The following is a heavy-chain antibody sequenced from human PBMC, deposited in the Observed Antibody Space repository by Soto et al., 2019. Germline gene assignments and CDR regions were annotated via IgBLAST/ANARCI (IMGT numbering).Heavy chain of an antibody. J-gene: IGHJ6*02. D-gene: IGHD1-26*01. V-gene: IGHV4-38-2*01. CDR3: ARTHSGSYYSVFNY. Sequence: SETLSLTCVVSNFSISSGYYWGWIRQSPGKGLEWIASIYRSGTTSYNPSLKSRVTISVDPSKNQFSLMLTAVTAADTAVYYCARTHSGSYYSVFNYWGQGTTVTVSS. CDR1: NFSISSGYY. CDR2: IYRSGTT.